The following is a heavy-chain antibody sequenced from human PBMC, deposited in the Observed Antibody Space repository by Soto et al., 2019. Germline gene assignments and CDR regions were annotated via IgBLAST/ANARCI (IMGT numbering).Heavy chain of an antibody. Sequence: GGSLRLSCAASGFTFSSYAMSWVRQAPGKGLEWVSAISGSGGSTYYADSVKGRFTISRDNSKNTLYLQMNSLRAEDTAVYYCAKDPRITIFGVVIIPPYGMDVWGQGTTVTVSS. V-gene: IGHV3-23*01. CDR1: GFTFSSYA. CDR3: AKDPRITIFGVVIIPPYGMDV. CDR2: ISGSGGST. J-gene: IGHJ6*02. D-gene: IGHD3-3*01.